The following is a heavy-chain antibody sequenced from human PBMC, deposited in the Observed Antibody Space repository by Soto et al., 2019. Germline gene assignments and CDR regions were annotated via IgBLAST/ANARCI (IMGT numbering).Heavy chain of an antibody. V-gene: IGHV3-23*01. CDR1: VFTFSNSP. Sequence: PCGSPRISCAACVFTFSNSPMTWVRQTPGEGLDWVSTIAEDGGNTYHADFAAPVKGRFAISRDDSKNVVCLEMNSLKTEDTAIYYCTADSYITSIIVRFDYWVHGTLVTVSS. D-gene: IGHD3-22*01. J-gene: IGHJ4*01. CDR3: TADSYITSIIVRFDY. CDR2: IAEDGGNT.